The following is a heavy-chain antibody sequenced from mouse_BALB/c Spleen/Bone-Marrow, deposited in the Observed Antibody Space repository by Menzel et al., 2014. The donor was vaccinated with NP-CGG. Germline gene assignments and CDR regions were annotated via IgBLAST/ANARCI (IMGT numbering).Heavy chain of an antibody. CDR3: ARDGLDY. D-gene: IGHD2-3*01. J-gene: IGHJ2*01. Sequence: DVKLQESGGDLVKPGGSLKLSCAASGFTFSSYGMSWVRRTPDKRLEWVATISSDGSYTYYPDSVKGRFTISRDNAKNTLYLQMSSLKSEDTAMYYCARDGLDYWGQGTTLTVSS. V-gene: IGHV5-6*02. CDR1: GFTFSSYG. CDR2: ISSDGSYT.